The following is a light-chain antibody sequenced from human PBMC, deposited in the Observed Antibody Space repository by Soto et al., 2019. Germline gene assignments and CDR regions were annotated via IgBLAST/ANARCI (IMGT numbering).Light chain of an antibody. CDR2: ETS. CDR1: SSDVGTYNL. CDR3: CSCATRTTLT. Sequence: QSALTQPASVSGSPGQSITISCTGTSSDVGTYNLVCWYQQYPGNAPKLMIYETSKRPSGVSSRFSGSKSGNTASLTISGLQAEDDADYYCCSCATRTTLTFGGGTKLTVL. V-gene: IGLV2-23*01. J-gene: IGLJ2*01.